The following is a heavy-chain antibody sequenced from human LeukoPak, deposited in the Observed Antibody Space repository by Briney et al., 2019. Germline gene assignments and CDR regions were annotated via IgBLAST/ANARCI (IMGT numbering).Heavy chain of an antibody. CDR2: IIPIFGTA. V-gene: IGHV1-69*06. CDR3: AGSLDGYKVGIGGGIPY. J-gene: IGHJ4*02. D-gene: IGHD5-24*01. CDR1: GYTFTSYD. Sequence: PGASVKVSCKASGYTFTSYDINWVRQAPGQGLEWMGGIIPIFGTANYTQKFQGRVTITADKSTSTAYMELSSLRSEDTAVYYCAGSLDGYKVGIGGGIPYWGQGTLVTVSS.